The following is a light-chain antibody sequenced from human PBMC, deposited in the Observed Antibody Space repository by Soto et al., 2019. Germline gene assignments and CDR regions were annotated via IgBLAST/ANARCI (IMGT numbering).Light chain of an antibody. CDR3: SSYTRSDPLI. CDR2: DVS. CDR1: INDIGGYNY. V-gene: IGLV2-14*03. Sequence: QSALTQPASVSGSPGQSITISCTGTINDIGGYNYVSWYQQHPGKVPKLLIYDVSNRPSGVSGRFSGSKSGNTASLTIAGLQDDDEDDYHCSSYTRSDPLIFGGGTKVTVL. J-gene: IGLJ2*01.